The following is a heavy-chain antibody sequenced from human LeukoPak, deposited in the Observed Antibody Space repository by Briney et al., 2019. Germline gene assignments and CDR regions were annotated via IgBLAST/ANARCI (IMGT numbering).Heavy chain of an antibody. D-gene: IGHD6-19*01. Sequence: SETLSLTRTVSGGSLSSYYGSWIRQPPGNGLEWIGEIYYSGSTNYNPSLKSRVTISVDTSKNQFSLKLSSVTAADTAVYYCARVHLSSGWYGGSGYYFDYWGQGTLVTVSS. CDR1: GGSLSSYY. CDR2: IYYSGST. V-gene: IGHV4-59*01. J-gene: IGHJ4*02. CDR3: ARVHLSSGWYGGSGYYFDY.